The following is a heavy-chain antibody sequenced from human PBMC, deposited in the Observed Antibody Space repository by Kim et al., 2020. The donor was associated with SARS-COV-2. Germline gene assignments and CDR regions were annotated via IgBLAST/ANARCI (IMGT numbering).Heavy chain of an antibody. J-gene: IGHJ6*02. D-gene: IGHD6-13*01. CDR1: GGSFSGYY. CDR2: INHSGST. V-gene: IGHV4-34*01. CDR3: ARGPYLYSSSWYKVAPPRTKSYGMDV. Sequence: SETLSLTCAVYGGSFSGYYWSWIRQPPGKGLEWIGEINHSGSTNYNPSLKSRVTISVDTSKNQFSLKLRSVTAADTAVYYCARGPYLYSSSWYKVAPPRTKSYGMDVWGQGTTVTVSS.